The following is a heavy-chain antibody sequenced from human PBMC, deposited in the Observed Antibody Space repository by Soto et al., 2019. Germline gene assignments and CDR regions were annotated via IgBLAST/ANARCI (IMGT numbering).Heavy chain of an antibody. Sequence: SETLSLTCAVSGGSISSGGYSWSWIRQPPGKGLEWIGYIYHSGSTYYNPSFRGHVTIAVDKAINTVYLQWSSLKASDSAMYYCARYNYGITAPWGQGTLVTVSS. CDR1: GGSISSGGYS. CDR2: IYHSGST. CDR3: ARYNYGITAP. D-gene: IGHD3-16*01. J-gene: IGHJ4*02. V-gene: IGHV4-30-2*01.